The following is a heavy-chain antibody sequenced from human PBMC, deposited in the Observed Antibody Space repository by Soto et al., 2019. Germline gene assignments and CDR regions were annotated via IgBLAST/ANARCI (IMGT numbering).Heavy chain of an antibody. CDR3: ASSIQLLSCYYGMNV. J-gene: IGHJ6*02. CDR1: GGTFSSYA. CDR2: IIPIFGTA. D-gene: IGHD2-2*01. Sequence: VKVSCKASGGTFSSYAISWVRQAPGQGLEWMGGIIPIFGTANHAQKFQGRATITADESTSTAYMELSSLRSEDTAVYYCASSIQLLSCYYGMNVWGQGTTVTVSS. V-gene: IGHV1-69*13.